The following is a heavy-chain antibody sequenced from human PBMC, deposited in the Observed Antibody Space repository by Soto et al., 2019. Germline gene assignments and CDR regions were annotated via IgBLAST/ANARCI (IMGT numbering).Heavy chain of an antibody. CDR3: ANQGYDYIWGSYRTDYYYYMDV. D-gene: IGHD3-16*02. Sequence: ASVKVSCTASGYTFTSYAMHWVRQAPGQRLEWMGWINAGNGNTKYSQKFQGRVTITRDTSASTAYMELSSLRSEDTAVYYCANQGYDYIWGSYRTDYYYYMDVWGKGTTVTVSS. CDR2: INAGNGNT. CDR1: GYTFTSYA. V-gene: IGHV1-3*01. J-gene: IGHJ6*03.